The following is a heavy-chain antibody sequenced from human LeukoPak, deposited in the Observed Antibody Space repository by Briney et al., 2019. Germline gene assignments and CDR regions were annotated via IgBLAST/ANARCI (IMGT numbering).Heavy chain of an antibody. V-gene: IGHV1-18*01. J-gene: IGHJ5*02. Sequence: GASVKVSCKASGYTFTSYGISWVRQAPGQGLEWMGWISAYNGNTNYAQKLQGRVTMTTDTSTSTAYMELRSLRSDDTAVYYCARGSHTIAAAAYNWFDPWGQGTLVTVSS. D-gene: IGHD6-13*01. CDR2: ISAYNGNT. CDR3: ARGSHTIAAAAYNWFDP. CDR1: GYTFTSYG.